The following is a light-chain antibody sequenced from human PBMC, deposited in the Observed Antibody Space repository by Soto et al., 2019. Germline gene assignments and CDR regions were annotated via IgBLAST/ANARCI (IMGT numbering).Light chain of an antibody. CDR3: QQYNSYPWT. J-gene: IGKJ1*01. V-gene: IGKV1-5*01. CDR2: DAS. CDR1: QSINAR. Sequence: DIQMTQSPFTLSASVGDRVTITCRASQSINARLAWHQQKPGKAPKVLIYDASNLESGVPSRFSGSGSGREFTLTISSLQPDDFATYYRQQYNSYPWTFGQGTKVDIK.